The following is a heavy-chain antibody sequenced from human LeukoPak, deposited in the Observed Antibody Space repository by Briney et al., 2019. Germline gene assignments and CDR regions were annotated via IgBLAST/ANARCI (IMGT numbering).Heavy chain of an antibody. Sequence: SGGSLRFSCAASGFTFSSYEMNWVRQAPGQGLEWVAYISSSGSTVYYADSVKGRFTISRDNAKNSLFLQMNSLRAEDTADYYCAREKFYDNSGYDYWGQGTLVTVSS. D-gene: IGHD3-22*01. CDR2: ISSSGSTV. CDR3: AREKFYDNSGYDY. J-gene: IGHJ4*02. CDR1: GFTFSSYE. V-gene: IGHV3-48*03.